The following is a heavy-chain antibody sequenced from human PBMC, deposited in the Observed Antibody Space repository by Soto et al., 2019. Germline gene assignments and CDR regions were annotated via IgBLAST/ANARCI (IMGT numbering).Heavy chain of an antibody. Sequence: QVQLQESGPGLVKPSQTLSLTCTVSGGSISSGDYYWSWIRQPPGKGLEWIGYIYYSGSTYYNPPPKSRVTISVDTSKNQFSLKLSSVTAADTAVYYCARGVRITGTLRGGMDVWGQGTTVTVSS. V-gene: IGHV4-30-4*01. D-gene: IGHD1-20*01. CDR3: ARGVRITGTLRGGMDV. CDR2: IYYSGST. J-gene: IGHJ6*02. CDR1: GGSISSGDYY.